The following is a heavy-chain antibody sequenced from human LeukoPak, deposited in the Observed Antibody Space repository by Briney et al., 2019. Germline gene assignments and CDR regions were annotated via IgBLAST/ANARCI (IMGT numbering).Heavy chain of an antibody. Sequence: GGSLRLSCAACAFPSTVTCNSYGVNWVRQAPGRGLEWVALILSDGTTDYYTDSVKGRFTVSRDDSKNTVYLQLSSLRPGDTAVYYCVKDAPLLQSNWGQGSQVTVSS. D-gene: IGHD2-15*01. V-gene: IGHV3-30*02. J-gene: IGHJ4*02. CDR1: AFPSTVTCNSYG. CDR2: ILSDGTTD. CDR3: VKDAPLLQSN.